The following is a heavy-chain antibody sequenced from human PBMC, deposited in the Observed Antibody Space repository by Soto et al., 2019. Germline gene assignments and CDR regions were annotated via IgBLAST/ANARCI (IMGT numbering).Heavy chain of an antibody. D-gene: IGHD2-2*01. CDR3: AADRYCSSTSCYADAPYYYGMDV. J-gene: IGHJ6*02. V-gene: IGHV1-58*01. CDR2: IVVGSGNT. CDR1: GFTFTSSA. Sequence: ASVKVSCKASGFTFTSSAVQWVRQARGQRLEWIGWIVVGSGNTNYAQKFQERVTITRDMSTSTAYMELSSLRSEDTAVYYCAADRYCSSTSCYADAPYYYGMDVWGQGTTVTVSS.